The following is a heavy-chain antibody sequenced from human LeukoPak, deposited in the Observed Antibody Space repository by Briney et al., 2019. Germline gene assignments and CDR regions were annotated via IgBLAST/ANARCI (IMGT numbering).Heavy chain of an antibody. CDR2: IVVGSGNT. D-gene: IGHD2-2*01. CDR3: AALRVVPAAMGFDY. Sequence: ASVKVSCKASGFTFTSSAVQWVRQARGQRLEWIGWIVVGSGNTNYAQKFQEGVTITRDMSTSTAYMELSSLRSEDTAVYYCAALRVVPAAMGFDYWGQGTLVTVSS. J-gene: IGHJ4*02. V-gene: IGHV1-58*01. CDR1: GFTFTSSA.